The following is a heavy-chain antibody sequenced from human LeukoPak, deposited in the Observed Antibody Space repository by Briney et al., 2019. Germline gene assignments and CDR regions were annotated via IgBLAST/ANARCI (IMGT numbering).Heavy chain of an antibody. Sequence: PGGSLRLSCAASGFTFSSYWMSWVRQAPGKGLEWVANIKQDGSEKYYVDSVKGRSTISRDNAKNSLYLQMNSLRAEDTAVYYCARDGPWSSSWYVDYWGQGTLVTVSS. CDR3: ARDGPWSSSWYVDY. V-gene: IGHV3-7*01. CDR2: IKQDGSEK. CDR1: GFTFSSYW. D-gene: IGHD6-13*01. J-gene: IGHJ4*02.